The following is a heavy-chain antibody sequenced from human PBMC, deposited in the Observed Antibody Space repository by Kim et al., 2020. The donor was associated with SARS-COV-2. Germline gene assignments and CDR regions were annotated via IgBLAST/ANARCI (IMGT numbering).Heavy chain of an antibody. J-gene: IGHJ4*02. CDR2: ISYDGSNK. D-gene: IGHD3-10*01. CDR1: GFTFSSYA. V-gene: IGHV3-30*04. Sequence: GGSLRLSCAASGFTFSSYAMHWVRQAPGKGLEWVAVISYDGSNKYHADSGKGRFTISRDNSKNTLYLQMNSLRAEDTAVYYCASGSGGYWGQGTLVTVSS. CDR3: ASGSGGY.